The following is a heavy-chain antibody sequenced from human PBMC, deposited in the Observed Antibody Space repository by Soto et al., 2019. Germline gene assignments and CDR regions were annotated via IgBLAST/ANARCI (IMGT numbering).Heavy chain of an antibody. V-gene: IGHV3-7*05. CDR2: IKYDGSEK. CDR1: GFTFSTYW. J-gene: IGHJ4*01. Sequence: GGSLRLSCAASGFTFSTYWMNWVRQAPGKGLEWVANIKYDGSEKNYADSVMGRLIISRDNARNSLYLHMDSLRADDTAVYYCATLRRDGSPVEWGQGTLVTV. CDR3: ATLRRDGSPVE. D-gene: IGHD1-26*01.